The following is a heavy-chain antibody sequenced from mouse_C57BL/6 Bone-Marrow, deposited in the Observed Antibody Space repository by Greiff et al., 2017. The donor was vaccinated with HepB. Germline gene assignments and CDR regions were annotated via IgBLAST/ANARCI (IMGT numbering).Heavy chain of an antibody. CDR2: IRLKSDNYAT. Sequence: EVKVEESGGGLVQPGGSMKLSCVASGFTFSNYCMNWVRQSPEKGLEWVAQIRLKSDNYATHYAESVKGRFTISRDDSKSRVYLQMNNLRAEDIGIYYCTFDGYAVDYWGQGTTLTVSS. J-gene: IGHJ2*01. V-gene: IGHV6-3*01. CDR1: GFTFSNYC. CDR3: TFDGYAVDY. D-gene: IGHD2-3*01.